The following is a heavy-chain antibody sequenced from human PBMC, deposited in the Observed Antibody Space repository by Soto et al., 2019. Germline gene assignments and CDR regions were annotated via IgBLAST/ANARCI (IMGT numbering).Heavy chain of an antibody. CDR3: AESIAVAGPFDF. Sequence: ASVKVSCKASGGTFSSYAISWVRQAPGQGLEWMGGIIPIFGTANYAQKFQGRVTITADESTSTAYMELSSPRSEDTAVYYCAESIAVAGPFDFWGQGTLVTVSS. V-gene: IGHV1-69*13. CDR1: GGTFSSYA. D-gene: IGHD6-19*01. J-gene: IGHJ4*02. CDR2: IIPIFGTA.